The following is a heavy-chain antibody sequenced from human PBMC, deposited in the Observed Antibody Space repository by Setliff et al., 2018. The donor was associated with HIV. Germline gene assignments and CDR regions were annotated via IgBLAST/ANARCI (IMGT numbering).Heavy chain of an antibody. D-gene: IGHD6-13*01. Sequence: SETLSLTCTVSGGSISSYYWSWIRQPPGKGLEWIGYMYYSGSTNYNPSLKSRVTISVDTSKNQFSLKLSSVTAADTAVYYCAGWSSWRKYNWFDPWGQGTLVTVSS. CDR2: MYYSGST. CDR1: GGSISSYY. J-gene: IGHJ5*02. CDR3: AGWSSWRKYNWFDP. V-gene: IGHV4-59*08.